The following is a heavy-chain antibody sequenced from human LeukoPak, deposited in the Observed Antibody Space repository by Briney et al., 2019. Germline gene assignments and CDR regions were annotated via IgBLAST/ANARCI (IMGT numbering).Heavy chain of an antibody. Sequence: PGGSLRLSCAASGFTFNSYAMAWVRQAPGKGLEWVSVIGRSGGDIQYVDSVKGRFTISRDNSKNTLYLQMNRLRAEDTAVYYCAKYAPPTTVVTRYFDYWGQGTLVTVSS. D-gene: IGHD4-23*01. CDR1: GFTFNSYA. CDR3: AKYAPPTTVVTRYFDY. J-gene: IGHJ4*02. CDR2: IGRSGGDI. V-gene: IGHV3-23*01.